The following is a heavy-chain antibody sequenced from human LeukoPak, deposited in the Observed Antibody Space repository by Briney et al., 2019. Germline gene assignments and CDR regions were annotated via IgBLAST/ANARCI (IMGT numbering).Heavy chain of an antibody. J-gene: IGHJ4*02. V-gene: IGHV3-9*01. CDR1: GSTFDDYA. Sequence: GGSLRLSCAASGSTFDDYAMHWVRQAPGKGLEWVSGISWNSGSIGYADSVKGRFTISRDNAKNSLYLQMNSLRAEDTALYYCAKDMDPRGYYFDYWGQGTLVTVSS. D-gene: IGHD3-16*01. CDR2: ISWNSGSI. CDR3: AKDMDPRGYYFDY.